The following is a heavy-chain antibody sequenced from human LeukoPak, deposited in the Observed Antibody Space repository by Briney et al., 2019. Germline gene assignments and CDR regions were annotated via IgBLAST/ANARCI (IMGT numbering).Heavy chain of an antibody. V-gene: IGHV4-34*01. D-gene: IGHD2-8*01. J-gene: IGHJ4*02. CDR3: ADGIRDSHTYGLLFEY. CDR2: ITHGGST. Sequence: SETLSLTCAVYGGSSSSHHWSWIRQSPGKGLDWSGEITHGGSTSYNPSLRTRVAISVDTSKNQFSLNLNTVTAADTAFFYCADGIRDSHTYGLLFEYWGPGTLVTVSS. CDR1: GGSSSSHH.